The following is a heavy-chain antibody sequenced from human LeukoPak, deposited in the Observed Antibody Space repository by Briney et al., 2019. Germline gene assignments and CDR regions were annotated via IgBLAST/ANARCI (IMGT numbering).Heavy chain of an antibody. D-gene: IGHD5-18*01. CDR2: INHSGST. J-gene: IGHJ6*03. V-gene: IGHV4-34*01. Sequence: SETLSLTCAVHGGSFSGYYWSWIRQPPGKGLEWIGEINHSGSTNYNPSLKSRVTISVDTSKNQFSLKLSSVTAADTAVYYCARQMDTAMVTGHYYYYMDVWGKGTTVTVSS. CDR1: GGSFSGYY. CDR3: ARQMDTAMVTGHYYYYMDV.